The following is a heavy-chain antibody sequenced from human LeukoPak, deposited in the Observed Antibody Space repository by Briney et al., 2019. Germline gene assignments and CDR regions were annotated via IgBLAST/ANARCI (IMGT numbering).Heavy chain of an antibody. D-gene: IGHD3-10*01. CDR1: GGSISSSSYY. Sequence: PSETLSLTCTVSGGSISSSSYYWGWIRQPPGKGLEWIGSIYYSGSTYYNPSLKSRVTISVDTSKNQFSLKLSSVTAADTAVYYCARHDQITMVRGVPYYFDYWGQGTLVTVSS. CDR2: IYYSGST. J-gene: IGHJ4*02. V-gene: IGHV4-39*01. CDR3: ARHDQITMVRGVPYYFDY.